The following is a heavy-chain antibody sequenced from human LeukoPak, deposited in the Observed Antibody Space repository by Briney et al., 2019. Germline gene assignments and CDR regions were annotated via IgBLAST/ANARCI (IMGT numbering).Heavy chain of an antibody. CDR1: GGSISTDTYS. V-gene: IGHV4-39*01. CDR2: IYYSGST. D-gene: IGHD2-15*01. Sequence: PSETLSLTCTVSGGSISTDTYSWGWIRQPPGKGLEWIGSIYYSGSTYYNPSLKSRVTISVHTSKNQFSLKLTSVTAADTAVYYCARRFVGLAHETFDIWGQGTVVTVSS. CDR3: ARRFVGLAHETFDI. J-gene: IGHJ3*02.